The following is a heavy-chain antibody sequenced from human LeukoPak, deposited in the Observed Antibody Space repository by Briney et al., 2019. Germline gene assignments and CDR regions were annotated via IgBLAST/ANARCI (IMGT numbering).Heavy chain of an antibody. J-gene: IGHJ4*02. CDR1: GFTFDDYG. V-gene: IGHV3-20*04. D-gene: IGHD3-16*01. CDR2: INWNGGST. CDR3: ARASHGAWDFDY. Sequence: GGSLRLSCAASGFTFDDYGMSWVRQAPGKGLEWVSGINWNGGSTGYATSVKGRFTISRDNAKNSLYLQMNSRRAEDTALYYCARASHGAWDFDYWGQGTLVTVSS.